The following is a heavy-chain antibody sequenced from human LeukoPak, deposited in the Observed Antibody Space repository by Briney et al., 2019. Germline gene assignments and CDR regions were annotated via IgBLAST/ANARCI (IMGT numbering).Heavy chain of an antibody. CDR1: GFTLRGYR. D-gene: IGHD3-16*02. CDR3: ARESGWAGLSTDY. V-gene: IGHV3-74*01. J-gene: IGHJ4*02. CDR2: IKSDGSST. Sequence: GGAPRLSFEASGFTLRGYRMHWGRQTPGKGVVWASRIKSDGSSTSYADSVKSRFTISRDSAKNTLYLQMDSLRAEDTAVYYCARESGWAGLSTDYWGQGTLVTVSS.